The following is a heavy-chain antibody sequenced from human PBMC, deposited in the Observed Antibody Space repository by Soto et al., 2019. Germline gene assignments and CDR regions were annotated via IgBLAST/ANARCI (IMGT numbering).Heavy chain of an antibody. CDR3: ASGNSGSYFVRYYYYGMDV. CDR1: GGSISSSIYY. D-gene: IGHD3-10*01. V-gene: IGHV4-39*01. J-gene: IGHJ6*02. Sequence: SETLSLTCTVSGGSISSSIYYWGWIGHPPGKGLEWIGSIYYSGSTYYNPSLKSRVTISVDTSKNQFSLKLSSVTAADTAVYYCASGNSGSYFVRYYYYGMDVWGQGTTVT. CDR2: IYYSGST.